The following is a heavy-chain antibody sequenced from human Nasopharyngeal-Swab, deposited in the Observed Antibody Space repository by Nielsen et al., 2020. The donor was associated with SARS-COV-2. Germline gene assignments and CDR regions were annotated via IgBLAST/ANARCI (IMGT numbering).Heavy chain of an antibody. CDR3: AAASGWDLLRDSYYGMDV. D-gene: IGHD1-26*01. CDR1: GFTFTSSA. CDR2: IVVGSGHT. Sequence: SVKVSCKASGFTFTSSAVQWVRQARGQHLEWIGWIVVGSGHTNYAQKFQERVTITRDMSTSTAYMELSSLRSEDTAVYYCAAASGWDLLRDSYYGMDVWGQGTTVTVSS. V-gene: IGHV1-58*01. J-gene: IGHJ6*02.